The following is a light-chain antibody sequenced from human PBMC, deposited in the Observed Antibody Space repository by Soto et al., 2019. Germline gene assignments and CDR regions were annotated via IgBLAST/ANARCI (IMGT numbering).Light chain of an antibody. J-gene: IGKJ5*01. V-gene: IGKV3-11*01. Sequence: EIVMTQSPATLSVSPGERATLSCRASQSVSSNLAWYQHKPGQAPRLLIYDTSTRATGIPARFSGSGSGTDFTLTINSLEPEDFAVYYCQQRSSWPITFGQGTRLEIK. CDR1: QSVSSN. CDR3: QQRSSWPIT. CDR2: DTS.